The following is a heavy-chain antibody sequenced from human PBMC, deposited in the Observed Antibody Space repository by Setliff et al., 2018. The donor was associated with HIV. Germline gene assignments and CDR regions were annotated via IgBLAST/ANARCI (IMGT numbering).Heavy chain of an antibody. J-gene: IGHJ4*02. Sequence: GASVKVSCKTSGYTSTSYGITWVRQAPGQGLEWMGWISVYNGDKKDAQKFQGRVTITRDTSASTAYMELSSLRSEDTAVYYCARSRSGWSSPFDYWGQGTLVTVSS. CDR3: ARSRSGWSSPFDY. V-gene: IGHV1-18*01. D-gene: IGHD6-19*01. CDR1: GYTSTSYG. CDR2: ISVYNGDK.